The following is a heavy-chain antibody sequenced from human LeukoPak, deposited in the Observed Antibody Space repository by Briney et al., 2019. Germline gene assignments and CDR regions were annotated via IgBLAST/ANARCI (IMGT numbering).Heavy chain of an antibody. D-gene: IGHD5-18*01. CDR2: ISNSAI. Sequence: GGFLRLSCATSGFTFTSYGMNWVRQAPGKGLEWVSYISNSAILYADSVKGRFTISRDNARNALYLQMNSLRAEDTAVYYCAKDTDGYSNGYGFDYWGQGTLVTVSS. CDR1: GFTFTSYG. J-gene: IGHJ4*02. CDR3: AKDTDGYSNGYGFDY. V-gene: IGHV3-48*01.